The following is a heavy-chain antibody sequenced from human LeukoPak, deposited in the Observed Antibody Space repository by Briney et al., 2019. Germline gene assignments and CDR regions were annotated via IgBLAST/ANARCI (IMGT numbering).Heavy chain of an antibody. CDR2: IDWDGDT. CDR1: GFSLSASVMC. V-gene: IGHV2-70*01. J-gene: IGHJ4*02. CDR3: ARGDGAFDY. Sequence: SGPTLVNPTQTLTLTCTFSGFSLSASVMCVSWIRQPPGKALEWLALIDWDGDTYYSTSLKTRLTISKGSSKNQVVLTMTNMDPVDTATYYCARGDGAFDYWGQGTLVTVSS.